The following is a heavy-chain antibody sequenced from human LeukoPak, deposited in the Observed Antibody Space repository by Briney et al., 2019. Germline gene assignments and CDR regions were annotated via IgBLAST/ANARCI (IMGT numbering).Heavy chain of an antibody. CDR1: GFTFSSYA. CDR3: AKGHLGTIFGVVTDY. D-gene: IGHD3-3*01. V-gene: IGHV3-23*01. J-gene: IGHJ4*02. CDR2: ISGSGGNA. Sequence: GGSLRLSCAAPGFTFSSYAMSWVRQAPGKGLERVSAISGSGGNAYYADSVKGRLTTSRDNSKNTLYLQMNSLRAEDTAVYYCAKGHLGTIFGVVTDYWGQGTLVTVSS.